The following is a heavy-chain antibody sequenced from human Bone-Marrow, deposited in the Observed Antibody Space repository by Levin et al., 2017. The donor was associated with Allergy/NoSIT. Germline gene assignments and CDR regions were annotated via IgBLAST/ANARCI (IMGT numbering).Heavy chain of an antibody. CDR3: TRTYGKDDY. CDR1: GFTFGDYA. V-gene: IGHV3-49*03. J-gene: IGHJ4*02. CDR2: IRSKAYGGTT. D-gene: IGHD4-17*01. Sequence: SCTASGFTFGDYAMSWFRQAPGKGLEWVGCIRSKAYGGTTEYAASVKGRFTISRDDSKSSAYLQMNSLETEDTAVYYCTRTYGKDDYWGQGTLVTVSS.